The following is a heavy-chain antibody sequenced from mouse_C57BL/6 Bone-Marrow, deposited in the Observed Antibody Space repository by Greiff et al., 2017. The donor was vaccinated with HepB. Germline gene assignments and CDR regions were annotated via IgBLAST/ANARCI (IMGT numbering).Heavy chain of an antibody. J-gene: IGHJ3*01. D-gene: IGHD1-1*01. CDR3: ARHEGVITTVVALPEFAY. Sequence: VKLQESGAELVKPGASVKLSCKASGYTFTEYTIHWVKQRSGQGLEWIGWFYPGSGSIKYNEKFKDKATLTADKSSSTVYMELSRLTSEDSAVYFCARHEGVITTVVALPEFAYWGQGTLVTVSA. CDR1: GYTFTEYT. V-gene: IGHV1-62-2*01. CDR2: FYPGSGSI.